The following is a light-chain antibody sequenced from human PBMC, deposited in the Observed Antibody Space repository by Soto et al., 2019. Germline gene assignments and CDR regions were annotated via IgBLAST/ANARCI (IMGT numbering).Light chain of an antibody. V-gene: IGKV1-9*01. Sequence: IQLTQSPSSLSASVGDRVTISCRASQGIANFLAWYEQKPGKAPKLLIYGAYTLQSGVTSRFSGSGSGTEFTLTISSLQPEDCATYSCQQLNSFPIPFGPGTKVDTK. CDR2: GAY. CDR3: QQLNSFPIP. CDR1: QGIANF. J-gene: IGKJ3*01.